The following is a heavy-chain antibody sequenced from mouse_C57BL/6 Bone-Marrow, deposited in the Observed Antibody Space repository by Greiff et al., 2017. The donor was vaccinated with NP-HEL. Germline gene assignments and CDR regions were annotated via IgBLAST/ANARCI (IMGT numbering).Heavy chain of an antibody. J-gene: IGHJ3*01. CDR3: ARAFAY. Sequence: QVQLQQSGAELVRPGASVKLSCKASGYTFTDYYINWVKQRPGQGLEWIARIYPGSGNTYYNEKFKGKATLTAEKSSSTAYMQLSSLTSEDSAVCFCARAFAYWGQGTLVTVSA. V-gene: IGHV1-76*01. CDR1: GYTFTDYY. CDR2: IYPGSGNT.